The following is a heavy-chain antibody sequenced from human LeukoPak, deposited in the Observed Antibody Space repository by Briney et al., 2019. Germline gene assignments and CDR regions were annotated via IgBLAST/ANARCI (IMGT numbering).Heavy chain of an antibody. J-gene: IGHJ6*03. D-gene: IGHD6-19*01. Sequence: GGSLRLSCAASGFTFSSYEMNWVRQAPGKGLEWVSSISSSSSYIYYADSVKGRFTISRDNAKNSLYLQMNSLRAEDTAVYYCARDSDSSGWLDYYMDVWGKGTTVTISS. CDR3: ARDSDSSGWLDYYMDV. CDR2: ISSSSSYI. CDR1: GFTFSSYE. V-gene: IGHV3-21*01.